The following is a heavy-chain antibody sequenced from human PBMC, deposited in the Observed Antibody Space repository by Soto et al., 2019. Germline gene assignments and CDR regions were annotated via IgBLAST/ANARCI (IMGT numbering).Heavy chain of an antibody. CDR3: AHRWRYSSGSPRYYFDY. D-gene: IGHD6-19*01. V-gene: IGHV2-5*02. Sequence: SGPTLVNPTQTLTLTCTFSGFSLSTSGVGVGWIRQPPGKALEWLALIYWDDDKRYSPPLKSRLTITKDTSKNQVVLTMTNMDPVDTATYYCAHRWRYSSGSPRYYFDYWGQGTLVTVSS. J-gene: IGHJ4*02. CDR2: IYWDDDK. CDR1: GFSLSTSGVG.